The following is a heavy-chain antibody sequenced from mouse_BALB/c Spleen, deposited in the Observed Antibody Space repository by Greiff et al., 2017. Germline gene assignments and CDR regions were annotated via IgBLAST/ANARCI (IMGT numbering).Heavy chain of an antibody. Sequence: EVQLVESGGGLVKPGGSLKLSCAASGFTFSSYAMSWVRQTPEKRLEWVASISSGGSTYYPDSVKGRFTISRDNARNILYLQMSSLRSEDTAMYYCARVPSITTVVATDAMDYWGQGTSVTVSS. CDR1: GFTFSSYA. D-gene: IGHD1-1*01. V-gene: IGHV5-6-5*01. CDR2: ISSGGST. CDR3: ARVPSITTVVATDAMDY. J-gene: IGHJ4*01.